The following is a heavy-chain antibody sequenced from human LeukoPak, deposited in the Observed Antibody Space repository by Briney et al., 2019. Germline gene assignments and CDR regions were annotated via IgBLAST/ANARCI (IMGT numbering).Heavy chain of an antibody. J-gene: IGHJ4*02. V-gene: IGHV3-74*01. CDR2: INSDGSST. CDR3: AREYYDSSGSPYFDY. D-gene: IGHD3-22*01. Sequence: PGGSLRLSCAASGFTFSSYWMHWVRQAPGKGLAWVSRINSDGSSTTYGDSVKGRSTISRDNAKNTLYMYMHSLRAEDTAVYYCAREYYDSSGSPYFDYWGQGTLVTVSS. CDR1: GFTFSSYW.